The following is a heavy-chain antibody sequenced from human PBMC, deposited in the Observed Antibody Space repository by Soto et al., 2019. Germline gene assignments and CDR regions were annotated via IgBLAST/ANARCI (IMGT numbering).Heavy chain of an antibody. CDR2: INPNSGGT. V-gene: IGHV1-2*02. J-gene: IGHJ6*02. Sequence: ASVKVSCKASGYTFTGYYMHWVRQAPGQGREWMGWINPNSGGTNYAQKFQGRVTMTRDTSISTAYMELSRLRSDDTAVYYCARVPLPDYGDYNYYYYGMDVWGQGTTVTVSS. CDR1: GYTFTGYY. CDR3: ARVPLPDYGDYNYYYYGMDV. D-gene: IGHD4-17*01.